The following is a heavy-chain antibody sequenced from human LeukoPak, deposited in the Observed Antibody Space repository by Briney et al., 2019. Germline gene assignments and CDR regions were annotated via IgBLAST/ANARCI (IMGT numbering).Heavy chain of an antibody. CDR1: RFIFSSYA. D-gene: IGHD6-13*01. CDR3: ARGGSSWDFAFDI. Sequence: GGSLRLSCAASRFIFSSYAMHWVRQAPGKGLEWVAVLSYDGSDKYYADSVKGRFTISRDNSRNTPYLQMNSLRTEDTAMYYCARGGSSWDFAFDIWGQGTMVTVSS. J-gene: IGHJ3*02. CDR2: LSYDGSDK. V-gene: IGHV3-30*04.